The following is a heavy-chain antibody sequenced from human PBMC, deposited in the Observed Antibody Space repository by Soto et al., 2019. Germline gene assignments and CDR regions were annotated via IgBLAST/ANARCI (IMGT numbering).Heavy chain of an antibody. J-gene: IGHJ4*02. CDR1: GFNFNKYD. CDR3: ARDGGGGFYDF. Sequence: PGGSLRLSCVTSGFNFNKYDMHWVRQVAGKRPEWVSVIGTAGGPNYSDSVNGRFTIYRDNAKSSLYLQMNSVRDGDTAVYYCARDGGGGFYDFWRQGTVVTVSS. CDR2: IGTAGGP. D-gene: IGHD3-22*01. V-gene: IGHV3-13*05.